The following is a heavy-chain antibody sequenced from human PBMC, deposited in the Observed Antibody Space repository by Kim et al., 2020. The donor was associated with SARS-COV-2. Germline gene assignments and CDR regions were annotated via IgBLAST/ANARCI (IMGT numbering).Heavy chain of an antibody. CDR1: GFTFSSHW. CDR2: IKHDRSEK. CDR3: ARDRNNDRYGDLYFDY. V-gene: IGHV3-7*01. D-gene: IGHD3-10*01. J-gene: IGHJ4*01. Sequence: GGSLRLSCAASGFTFSSHWMSWVRQAPGKGLEWVANIKHDRSEKYYVGSVRGRFTISRDNANNALYLQMNSLRPEDTAVYYCARDRNNDRYGDLYFDY.